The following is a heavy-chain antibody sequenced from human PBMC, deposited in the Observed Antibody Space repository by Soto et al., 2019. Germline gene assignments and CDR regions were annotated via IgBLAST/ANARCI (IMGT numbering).Heavy chain of an antibody. CDR2: IGPDGSNI. D-gene: IGHD1-1*01. V-gene: IGHV3-74*01. J-gene: IGHJ4*02. CDR3: VRDNNWSFDY. CDR1: GYTFSAYG. Sequence: PGACLSVSCVASGYTFSAYGIHWVRQAPGKGLVGVSHIGPDGSNIWEADSVQGRFTISRDNARNRLYLQMNSLRDEDTAIYYCVRDNNWSFDYWGQGILVTVSS.